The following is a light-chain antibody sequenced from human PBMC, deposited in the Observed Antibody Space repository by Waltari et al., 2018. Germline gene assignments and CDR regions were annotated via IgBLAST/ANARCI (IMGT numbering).Light chain of an antibody. CDR2: HDR. CDR3: QAWDSSTHVV. V-gene: IGLV3-1*01. Sequence: SYELTQPPSVSVSPGQTASITCSGAKLGDKYASWYQQKPGQSPVRVSYHDRKRHSGIPGRVSGSNSGDTAALTISGSQAMEEADYYCQAWDSSTHVVFGGGTKLTVL. J-gene: IGLJ2*01. CDR1: KLGDKY.